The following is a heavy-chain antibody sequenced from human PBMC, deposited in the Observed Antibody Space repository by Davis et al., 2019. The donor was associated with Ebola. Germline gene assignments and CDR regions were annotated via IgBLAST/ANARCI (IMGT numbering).Heavy chain of an antibody. Sequence: MPSETLSLTCTVSGGSISSSSYYWGWIRQPPGKGLEWIGSIYYSGSTYYNPSLKSRVTISVDKSKNQFSLKLSSVTAADTAVYYCARCQSLGPAEVASLWYFDYWGQGTLVTVSS. CDR1: GGSISSSSYY. V-gene: IGHV4-39*07. J-gene: IGHJ4*02. CDR2: IYYSGST. CDR3: ARCQSLGPAEVASLWYFDY. D-gene: IGHD3-10*01.